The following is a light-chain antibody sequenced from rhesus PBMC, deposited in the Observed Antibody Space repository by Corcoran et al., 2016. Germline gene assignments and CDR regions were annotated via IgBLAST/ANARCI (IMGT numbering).Light chain of an antibody. J-gene: IGKJ2*01. CDR1: QSLLYSSNNKNY. V-gene: IGKV4-1*01. CDR3: QQYYSTPYS. CDR2: WAS. Sequence: DIVMTQSPDSLAVSLGERVTINCKSSQSLLYSSNNKNYLAWYQQKPGQAPKLLIYWASTREYGVPHRFRGSGSWTDFTLTISGLQAEDVAVYYCQQYYSTPYSFGQGTKVEIK.